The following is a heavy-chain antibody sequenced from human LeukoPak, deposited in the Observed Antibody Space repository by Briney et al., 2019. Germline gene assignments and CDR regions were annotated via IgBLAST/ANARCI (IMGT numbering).Heavy chain of an antibody. J-gene: IGHJ5*02. CDR1: GGSIKDYY. D-gene: IGHD4-23*01. Sequence: SETLSLTCSVSGGSIKDYYWSWIRQPPGKGLEWLGNIYFGGTTDYNSSLKSRLTISVDTFKNQLSLNLQSVTAADTATYYCARHRSDTGGKKGVNWFDPWGQGTLVTVSS. CDR2: IYFGGTT. V-gene: IGHV4-59*01. CDR3: ARHRSDTGGKKGVNWFDP.